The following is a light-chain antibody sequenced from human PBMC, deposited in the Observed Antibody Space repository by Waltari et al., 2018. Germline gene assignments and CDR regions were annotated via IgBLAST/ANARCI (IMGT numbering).Light chain of an antibody. CDR3: QQYNSQPWT. Sequence: DIQMTQPPSTLSASVGDKVTITCRASQNIGSWLAWYQQKPGKAPKLLIYAASTLQSGVPSRFSGSGSGTEFTVTISSLQPDDFATYYCQQYNSQPWTFGQGTKVEIK. CDR2: AAS. CDR1: QNIGSW. J-gene: IGKJ1*01. V-gene: IGKV1-5*03.